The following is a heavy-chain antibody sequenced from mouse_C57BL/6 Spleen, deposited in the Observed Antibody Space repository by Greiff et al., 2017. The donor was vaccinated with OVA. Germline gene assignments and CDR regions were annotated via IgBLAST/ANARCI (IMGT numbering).Heavy chain of an antibody. J-gene: IGHJ3*01. CDR1: GYTFTSYW. CDR3: ARLSYVKGPWFAY. V-gene: IGHV1-55*01. CDR2: IYPGSGST. Sequence: QVQLQQPGAELVKPGASVKMSCKASGYTFTSYWITWVKQRPGQGLEWIGDIYPGSGSTNYNEKFKSKATLTVDTSSSTAYMQLSSLTSEDSAVYYCARLSYVKGPWFAYWGQGTLVTVSA. D-gene: IGHD1-1*01.